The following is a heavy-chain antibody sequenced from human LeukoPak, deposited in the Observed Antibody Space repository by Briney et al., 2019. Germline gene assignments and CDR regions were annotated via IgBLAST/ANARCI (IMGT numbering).Heavy chain of an antibody. CDR1: GSTFSDHY. CDR2: TRNKANSYTT. J-gene: IGHJ4*02. D-gene: IGHD3-22*01. Sequence: PGGSLRLSCAASGSTFSDHYMDWVRQAPGKGLEWVGRTRNKANSYTTEYAASVKGRFTISRDDSKNSLYLQMNSLKTEDTAVYYCARANYYDPYYFDYWGQGTLVTVSS. CDR3: ARANYYDPYYFDY. V-gene: IGHV3-72*01.